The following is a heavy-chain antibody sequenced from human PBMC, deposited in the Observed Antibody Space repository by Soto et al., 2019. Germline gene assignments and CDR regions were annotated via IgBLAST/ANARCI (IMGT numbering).Heavy chain of an antibody. Sequence: QAGGSLRLSCAAYGFTFSSYWMHWVRQAPGKGLVWVSRINSDGSSTSYADSVKGRFTISRDNAKNTLYLQMNSLRAKDTAVYYCARVCWELAPFDSWGQGTLVTVSS. V-gene: IGHV3-74*01. CDR1: GFTFSSYW. CDR3: ARVCWELAPFDS. CDR2: INSDGSST. J-gene: IGHJ4*02. D-gene: IGHD1-26*01.